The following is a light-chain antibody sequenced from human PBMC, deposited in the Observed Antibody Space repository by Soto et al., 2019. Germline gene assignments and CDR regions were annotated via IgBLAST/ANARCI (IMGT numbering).Light chain of an antibody. J-gene: IGKJ1*01. CDR1: QSVSSN. V-gene: IGKV3-15*01. Sequence: EIVMTQSPATLSVSPGERATLSCRASQSVSSNLAWYQQKVGQAPRVLIYDASTRATGIPGRFSGSGSGTEFTLPFSTLKFEDFAFFYCKQKNTWLETFGKGP. CDR2: DAS. CDR3: KQKNTWLET.